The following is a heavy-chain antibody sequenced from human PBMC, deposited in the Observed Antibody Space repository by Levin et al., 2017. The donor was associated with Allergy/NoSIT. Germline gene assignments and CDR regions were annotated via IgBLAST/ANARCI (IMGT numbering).Heavy chain of an antibody. CDR1: GFTFSDYY. V-gene: IGHV3-11*01. Sequence: LSLTCAASGFTFSDYYMSWLRQAPGKGLEWISYISGGGSAIYYADSVQGRFTISRDNAKNSLFLQMNSLRAEDTAVYYCAREGNYYYDSSGYTTTNWFDPWGQGTLVTVSS. D-gene: IGHD3-22*01. CDR3: AREGNYYYDSSGYTTTNWFDP. CDR2: ISGGGSAI. J-gene: IGHJ5*02.